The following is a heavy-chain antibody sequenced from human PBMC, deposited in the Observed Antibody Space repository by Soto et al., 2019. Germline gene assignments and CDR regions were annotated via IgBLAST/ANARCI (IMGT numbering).Heavy chain of an antibody. Sequence: PSETLSLTCSVSGGSISAHYWTWIRQSPGKGLEWIGEISHSGSTNYNPSLKSRLTISVDTYRNQFSLKLSSVTAADTAAYYCSGGTNAIRGVTMSLDAYDVWGQGTVVTVSS. CDR3: SGGTNAIRGVTMSLDAYDV. J-gene: IGHJ3*01. V-gene: IGHV4-34*01. CDR2: ISHSGST. CDR1: GGSISAHY. D-gene: IGHD3-10*01.